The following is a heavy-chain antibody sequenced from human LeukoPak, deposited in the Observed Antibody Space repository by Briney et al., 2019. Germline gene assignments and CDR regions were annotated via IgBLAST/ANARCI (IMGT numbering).Heavy chain of an antibody. CDR1: GYTFTGYY. J-gene: IGHJ4*02. CDR2: INPNSGGT. CDR3: AREYGGNEGAFDY. V-gene: IGHV1-2*04. Sequence: GASVKVSCKASGYTFTGYYMHWVRQAPGQGLEWMGWINPNSGGTNYAQKFQGWVTMTRDTSISTAYMELSRLRSDDTAVYYCAREYGGNEGAFDYWGQGTLVTVSS. D-gene: IGHD4-23*01.